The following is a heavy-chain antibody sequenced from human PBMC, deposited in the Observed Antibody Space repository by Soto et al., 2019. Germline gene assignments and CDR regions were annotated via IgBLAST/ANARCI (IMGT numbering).Heavy chain of an antibody. CDR3: ANLIVFHSSYYHDY. D-gene: IGHD1-26*01. Sequence: SETLSLTCAVSGGSISSGGYSWSWIRQPPGKGLEWIGEINHSGNTNYNPSLKSRVTMLVDTSKNQFSLSLSSVTAADTAVYYCANLIVFHSSYYHDYWGHGTLVTVSS. J-gene: IGHJ4*01. CDR1: GGSISSGGYS. V-gene: IGHV4-30-2*01. CDR2: INHSGNT.